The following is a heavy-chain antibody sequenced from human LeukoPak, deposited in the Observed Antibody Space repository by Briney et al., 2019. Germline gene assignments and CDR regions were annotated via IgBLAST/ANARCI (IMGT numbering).Heavy chain of an antibody. CDR2: IKHDGSQK. CDR1: GFSFSTYW. V-gene: IGHV3-7*01. CDR3: ARGGATNTDY. D-gene: IGHD1/OR15-1a*01. J-gene: IGHJ4*02. Sequence: GGSLRLSCVASGFSFSTYWINWVRQAPGEGLEWVAHIKHDGSQKYYVDSVKGRFTISRDNAKNSLYLQMNSLRAEDTAVYYCARGGATNTDYWGQGTLVTVSS.